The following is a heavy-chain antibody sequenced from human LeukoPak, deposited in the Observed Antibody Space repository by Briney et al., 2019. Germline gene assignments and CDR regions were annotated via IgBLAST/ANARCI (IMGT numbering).Heavy chain of an antibody. CDR2: ISAYNGNT. D-gene: IGHD6-13*01. J-gene: IGHJ4*02. Sequence: ASVKESCKASGYTFISYGISWVRQAPGQGLEWMGWISAYNGNTNYAQNLQGRVTMTTDTSTSTAYMELRSLRSDDTAVYYCARSSSWYEFDYWGQGTLVTVSS. V-gene: IGHV1-18*01. CDR3: ARSSSWYEFDY. CDR1: GYTFISYG.